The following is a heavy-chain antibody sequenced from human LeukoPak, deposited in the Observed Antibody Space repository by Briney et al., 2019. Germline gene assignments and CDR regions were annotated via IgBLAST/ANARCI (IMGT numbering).Heavy chain of an antibody. CDR2: IKQHGSGK. CDR1: GFTLSSYW. D-gene: IGHD3-3*01. J-gene: IGHJ6*03. CDR3: ARQRWDDFWSGNWGGAYYMDV. Sequence: GGSLRLSCAASGFTLSSYWMSWVCQAPGKGLEWVANIKQHGSGKYYVDSVKGRFTISRDNARNSLYLQMNSLRAEDTAVYYCARQRWDDFWSGNWGGAYYMDVWGKGTTVTVSS. V-gene: IGHV3-7*01.